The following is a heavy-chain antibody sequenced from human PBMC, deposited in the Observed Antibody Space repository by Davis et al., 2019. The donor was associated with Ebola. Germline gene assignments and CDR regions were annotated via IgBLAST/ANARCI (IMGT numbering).Heavy chain of an antibody. J-gene: IGHJ6*02. CDR1: GGTLSSYE. CDR3: ARGRDVLVPAASPSKSYYNGMDV. D-gene: IGHD2-2*01. CDR2: FTPIFDIT. V-gene: IGHV1-69*04. Sequence: SVKVSCKGSGGTLSSYEINWVRQAPGQGLEWMGRFTPIFDITTYAQKFQGRVTITADKSTSTAYMELSSLRSDDTAVYYCARGRDVLVPAASPSKSYYNGMDVWGQGTTVIVSS.